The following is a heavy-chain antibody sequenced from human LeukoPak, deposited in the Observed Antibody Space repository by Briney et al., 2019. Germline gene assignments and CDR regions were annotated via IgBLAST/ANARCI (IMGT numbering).Heavy chain of an antibody. CDR1: GGTFNSYA. V-gene: IGHV1-69*05. CDR2: IIPIFGTA. J-gene: IGHJ5*02. D-gene: IGHD3-22*01. Sequence: SVKVSCKASGGTFNSYAISWVRQAPGQGLEWMGRIIPIFGTANYAQKFQGRVTITTDESTSTAYMELSSLRSEDTAVYYCARGYDSSGYHWFDPWGQGTLVTVSS. CDR3: ARGYDSSGYHWFDP.